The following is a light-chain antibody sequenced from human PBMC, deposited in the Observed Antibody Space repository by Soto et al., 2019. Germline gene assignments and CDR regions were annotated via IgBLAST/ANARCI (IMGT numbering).Light chain of an antibody. J-gene: IGKJ1*01. V-gene: IGKV3-20*01. CDR3: YQYGSTPPT. CDR2: DAS. Sequence: EIVLTQSPATLSLSPGERATLSCRASQSVSSFFAWYQQKPGQAPRLLIYDASNRATGIPDRFSGSGSGTDFTLTISRLEPEDFVVFYCYQYGSTPPTFGQGTKVEIK. CDR1: QSVSSF.